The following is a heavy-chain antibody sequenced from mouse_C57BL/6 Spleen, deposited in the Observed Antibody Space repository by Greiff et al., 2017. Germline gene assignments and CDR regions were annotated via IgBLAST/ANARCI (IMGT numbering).Heavy chain of an antibody. Sequence: EVMLVESGGGLVKPGGSLKLSCAASGFTFSSYAMSWVRQTPEKRLEWVATISDGGSYTYYPDNVKGRFTISRDNAKNNLYLQMSHLKSEDTAMYYCARDVYDYEGGYVDGWGTGTTVTVSS. D-gene: IGHD2-4*01. J-gene: IGHJ1*03. CDR2: ISDGGSYT. V-gene: IGHV5-4*01. CDR1: GFTFSSYA. CDR3: ARDVYDYEGGYVDG.